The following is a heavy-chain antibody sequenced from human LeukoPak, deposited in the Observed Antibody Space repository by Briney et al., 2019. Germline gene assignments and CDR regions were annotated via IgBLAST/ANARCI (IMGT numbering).Heavy chain of an antibody. CDR2: IYYSGSA. V-gene: IGHV4-39*01. Sequence: SETLSLTCTVSGGSISSSNYYWGWIRQPPGKGLEWIGSIYYSGSAYYNPSLKSRVTISVDTSKNQFSLKLSSVTAADTAIFYCARLPGYSYYYMDVWGKGTTVTISS. J-gene: IGHJ6*03. CDR1: GGSISSSNYY. CDR3: ARLPGYSYYYMDV.